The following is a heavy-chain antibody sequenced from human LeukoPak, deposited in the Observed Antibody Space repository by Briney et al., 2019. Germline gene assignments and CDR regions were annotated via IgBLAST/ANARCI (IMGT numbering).Heavy chain of an antibody. CDR1: GFTFSSYT. CDR2: ITSSSYYI. J-gene: IGHJ6*03. V-gene: IGHV3-21*01. D-gene: IGHD3-16*01. CDR3: ARGLGTRGYSYYYMDV. Sequence: GGSLRLSCAASGFTFSSYTMTWVRQAPGKGLEWVSSITSSSYYIYYADSVKGRFTISRDNAKNSLYLQMNSLRAEDTAVYYCARGLGTRGYSYYYMDVWGKGTTVTVSS.